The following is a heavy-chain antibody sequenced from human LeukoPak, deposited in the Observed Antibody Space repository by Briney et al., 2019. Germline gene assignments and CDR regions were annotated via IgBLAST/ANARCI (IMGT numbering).Heavy chain of an antibody. CDR3: ARQGDDY. CDR1: GFTFSNYW. D-gene: IGHD3-16*01. CDR2: IKEDGSEK. J-gene: IGHJ4*01. V-gene: IGHV3-7*01. Sequence: GGSLRLSCVASGFTFSNYWMSWVRQAQGKGLECVANIKEDGSEKYYVDSVKGRFTISRDNAKNSLYLQMNSLRAEDTAVYYCARQGDDYWGHGTLVTVSS.